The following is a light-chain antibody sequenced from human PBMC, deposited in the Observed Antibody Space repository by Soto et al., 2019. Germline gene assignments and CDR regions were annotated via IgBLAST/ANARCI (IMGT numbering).Light chain of an antibody. CDR2: DAS. Sequence: QSPATRSLSPVERATLSCRASQSVTSYLAWYQKKPGQATRLLIYDASDRATGIPAKFSGSGSGKDFTITISSLEPEDFAVYYCQQRSRWPLTFGGGTKVDIK. CDR1: QSVTSY. J-gene: IGKJ4*01. CDR3: QQRSRWPLT. V-gene: IGKV3-11*01.